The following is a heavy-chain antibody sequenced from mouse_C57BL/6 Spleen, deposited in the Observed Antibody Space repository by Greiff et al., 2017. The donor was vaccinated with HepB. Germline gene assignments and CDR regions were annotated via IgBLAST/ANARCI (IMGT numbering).Heavy chain of an antibody. CDR3: ARSEDDDGPWYAY. D-gene: IGHD2-4*01. J-gene: IGHJ3*01. CDR2: ISDGGSYT. V-gene: IGHV5-4*03. CDR1: GFTFSSYA. Sequence: EVMVVESGGGLVKPGGSLKLSCAASGFTFSSYAMSWVRQTPEKRLEWVATISDGGSYTYYPDNVKGRFTISRDNAKNNLYLQMSHLKSEDTAMYYCARSEDDDGPWYAYRGQGTLVTVSA.